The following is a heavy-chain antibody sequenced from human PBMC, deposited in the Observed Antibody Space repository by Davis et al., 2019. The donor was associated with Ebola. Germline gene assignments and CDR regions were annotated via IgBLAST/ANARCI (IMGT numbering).Heavy chain of an antibody. J-gene: IGHJ3*02. V-gene: IGHV5-10-1*01. CDR3: ASWEQHLDAFDI. D-gene: IGHD1-26*01. CDR1: GYSFTSHW. Sequence: PGGSLRLSCKGSGYSFTSHWISWVRQMPGKGLEWMGRIDPSDSYTNYSPSFQGHVTISADKSISTAYLQWSSLKASDTAMYYCASWEQHLDAFDIWGQGTMVTVSS. CDR2: IDPSDSYT.